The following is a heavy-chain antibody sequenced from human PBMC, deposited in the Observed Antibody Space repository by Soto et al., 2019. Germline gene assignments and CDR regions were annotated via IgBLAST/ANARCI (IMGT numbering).Heavy chain of an antibody. CDR3: ARDFTSYYSASGRNWFDP. J-gene: IGHJ5*02. V-gene: IGHV4-30-4*01. Sequence: SETLSLTCTVSGGSISSGDYYWSWIRQPPGKGLEWIGYIYYSGSTYYNPSLKSRVTISVDTSKNQFSLNLSSVTAADTAVYYCARDFTSYYSASGRNWFDPWGQGTLVTVSS. CDR2: IYYSGST. CDR1: GGSISSGDYY. D-gene: IGHD3-10*01.